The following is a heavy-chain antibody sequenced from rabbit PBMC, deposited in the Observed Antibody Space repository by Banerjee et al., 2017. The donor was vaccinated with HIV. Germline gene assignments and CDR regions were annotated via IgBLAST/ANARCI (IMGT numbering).Heavy chain of an antibody. V-gene: IGHV1S45*01. Sequence: QEQLEESGGDLVKPEGSLTLTCTASGFSFSGSYYMSWVRQAPGKGLEWIACIYAGSSGSTYYASWSKGRFTITKTSSTTVTLQMTSLTAADTANYFCARGSGDAGYGCDQWGQGTLVTVS. J-gene: IGHJ3*01. CDR3: ARGSGDAGYGCDQ. CDR1: GFSFSGSYY. CDR2: IYAGSSGST. D-gene: IGHD6-1*01.